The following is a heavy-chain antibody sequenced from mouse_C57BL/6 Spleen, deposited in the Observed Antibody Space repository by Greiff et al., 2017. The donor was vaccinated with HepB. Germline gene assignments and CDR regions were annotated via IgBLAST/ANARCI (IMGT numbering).Heavy chain of an antibody. J-gene: IGHJ1*03. Sequence: EVQGVESGGGLVKPGGSLKLSCAASGFTFSDYGMHWVRQAPEKGLEWVAYISSGSSTIYYADTVKGRFTISRDNAKNTLFLQMTSLRSEDTAMYYCARSIYYYGSSYAYWYFDVWGTGTTVTVSS. V-gene: IGHV5-17*01. CDR2: ISSGSSTI. D-gene: IGHD1-1*01. CDR1: GFTFSDYG. CDR3: ARSIYYYGSSYAYWYFDV.